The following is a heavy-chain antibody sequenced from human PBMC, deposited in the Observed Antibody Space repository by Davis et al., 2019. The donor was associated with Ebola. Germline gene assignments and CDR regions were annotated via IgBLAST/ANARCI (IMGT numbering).Heavy chain of an antibody. V-gene: IGHV3-33*06. D-gene: IGHD1-26*01. Sequence: GESLKISCAASGFTFSDFAMHWVRQAPGKGLEWVAVIWFDGSNEYYADSVKGRFTISRDNSKNTLYLHMKSLRAEDTAVYYCVKVGGTSYGDYYYGMDVWGKGTTVTVSS. CDR2: IWFDGSNE. CDR1: GFTFSDFA. J-gene: IGHJ6*04. CDR3: VKVGGTSYGDYYYGMDV.